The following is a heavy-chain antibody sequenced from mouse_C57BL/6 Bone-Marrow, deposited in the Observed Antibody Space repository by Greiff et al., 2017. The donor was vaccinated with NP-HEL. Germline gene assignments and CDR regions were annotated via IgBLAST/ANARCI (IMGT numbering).Heavy chain of an antibody. D-gene: IGHD2-5*01. V-gene: IGHV5-16*01. Sequence: EVKVEESEGGLVQPGSSMKLSCTASGFTFSDYYMAWVRQVPEKGLEWVANINYDGSSTYYLDSLKSRFIISRDNAKNILYLQMSSLKSEDTATYYCAREGAYYSNLDYWGQGTTLTVSS. CDR1: GFTFSDYY. J-gene: IGHJ2*01. CDR2: INYDGSST. CDR3: AREGAYYSNLDY.